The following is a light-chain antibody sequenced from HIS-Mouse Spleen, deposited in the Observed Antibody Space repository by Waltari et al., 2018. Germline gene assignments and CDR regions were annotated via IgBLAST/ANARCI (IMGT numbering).Light chain of an antibody. CDR2: EVS. J-gene: IGLJ1*01. CDR1: SSDVGGYNY. CDR3: SSYAGSNNYV. V-gene: IGLV2-8*01. Sequence: QSALTQPPSASGPPGQSVTTSCTGTSSDVGGYNYGSWYQQHPGKAPKLMIYEVSKRPSGVPDRFSGSKSGNTASLTVSGLQAEDEADYYCSSYAGSNNYVFGTGTKVTVL.